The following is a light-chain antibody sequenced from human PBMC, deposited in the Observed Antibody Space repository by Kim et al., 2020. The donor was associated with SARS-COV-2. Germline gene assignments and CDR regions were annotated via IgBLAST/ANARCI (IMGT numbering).Light chain of an antibody. Sequence: RVTISCTGSSSNIGAGSDVHWYQQPPGKAPKLLIHDTTNRPSGVPDRFAGSKSGTSASLAITGLQGDDEADYYCQSYDSRLSAVVFGGGTQLTVL. CDR1: SSNIGAGSD. J-gene: IGLJ2*01. CDR3: QSYDSRLSAVV. V-gene: IGLV1-40*01. CDR2: DTT.